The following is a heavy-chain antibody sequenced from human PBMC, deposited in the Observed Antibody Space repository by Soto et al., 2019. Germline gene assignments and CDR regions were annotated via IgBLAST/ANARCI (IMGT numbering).Heavy chain of an antibody. D-gene: IGHD3-10*01. CDR2: ISGSGGST. J-gene: IGHJ4*02. CDR1: GFTFSSYA. Sequence: PGGSLRLSCAASGFTFSSYAMSWVRQAPGKGLEWVSAISGSGGSTYYADSVKGRFTISRDNSKNTLYLQMNSLRAEDTAVYYCAKDLTRALWFGELLQYYFDDWGQGTLVTVSS. CDR3: AKDLTRALWFGELLQYYFDD. V-gene: IGHV3-23*01.